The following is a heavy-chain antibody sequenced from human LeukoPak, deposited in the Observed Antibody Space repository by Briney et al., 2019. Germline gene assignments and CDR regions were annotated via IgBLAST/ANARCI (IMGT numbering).Heavy chain of an antibody. CDR3: ARIRAYYYYMDV. CDR1: GGSISSYY. V-gene: IGHV4-59*12. Sequence: SETLSLTCTVSGGSISSYYWSWIRQPPGKGLEWIGSIYYSGSTYYNPSLKSRVTISVDTSKNQFSLKLSSVTAADTAVYYCARIRAYYYYMDVWGKGTTVTVSS. J-gene: IGHJ6*03. CDR2: IYYSGST.